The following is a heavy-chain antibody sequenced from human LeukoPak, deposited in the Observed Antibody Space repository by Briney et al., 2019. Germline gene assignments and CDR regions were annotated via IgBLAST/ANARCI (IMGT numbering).Heavy chain of an antibody. V-gene: IGHV3-7*01. CDR2: IKQDGSEK. D-gene: IGHD5-18*01. CDR3: ARLPVGYSYVTDAFDI. CDR1: GFTFSSYW. J-gene: IGHJ3*02. Sequence: GGSLRLSCAASGFTFSSYWMSWVRQAPGKGLEWVANIKQDGSEKYYVDSVKGRFTISRDNAKNSLYLQMNSLRAEDTAVYYCARLPVGYSYVTDAFDIWGQGTMVTVSS.